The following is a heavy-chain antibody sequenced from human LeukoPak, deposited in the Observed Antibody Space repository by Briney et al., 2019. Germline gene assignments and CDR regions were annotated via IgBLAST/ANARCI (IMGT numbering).Heavy chain of an antibody. Sequence: TLSLTCTVSGGSISSGNYYWSWIRQPAGKGLEWIGRIYTSGSTNFHPSLKSRVTISVDTSKNQFSLKLSSVTAADTAVYYCARGFYYASGSYNFDYWGQGTLVTVSS. CDR1: GGSISSGNYY. J-gene: IGHJ4*02. CDR2: IYTSGST. CDR3: ARGFYYASGSYNFDY. V-gene: IGHV4-61*02. D-gene: IGHD3-10*01.